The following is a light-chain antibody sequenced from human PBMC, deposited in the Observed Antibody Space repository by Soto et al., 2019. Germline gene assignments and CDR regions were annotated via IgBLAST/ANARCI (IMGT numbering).Light chain of an antibody. CDR3: QQSHNASLT. V-gene: IGKV1-5*03. CDR2: SAT. Sequence: DIQMTQSPSTLSASVGDRVTLTCRASEDIISWLDWYQQKPGRAPTLLIYSATTLTSGVPSRFSGSGSGTEFTFTISSLQPDDFATYYCQQSHNASLTFGGGTKVE. CDR1: EDIISW. J-gene: IGKJ4*01.